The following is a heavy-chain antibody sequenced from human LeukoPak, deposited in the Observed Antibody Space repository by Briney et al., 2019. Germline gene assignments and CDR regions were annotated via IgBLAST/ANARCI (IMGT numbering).Heavy chain of an antibody. CDR1: GGSISSGGYY. CDR3: ARGGYYYDSSGYAPDDAFDI. J-gene: IGHJ3*02. V-gene: IGHV4-31*03. D-gene: IGHD3-22*01. Sequence: SQTLSLTCTVSGGSISSGGYYWSWIRQHPGKGLEWIGYIYYSGSTYYNPSLKSRVTISVDTSKNQFSLKLSSVTAADTAVYYCARGGYYYDSSGYAPDDAFDIWGQGTMVTVSS. CDR2: IYYSGST.